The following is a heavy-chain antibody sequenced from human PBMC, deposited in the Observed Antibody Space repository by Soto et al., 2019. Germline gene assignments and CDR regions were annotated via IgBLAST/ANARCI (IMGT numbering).Heavy chain of an antibody. CDR1: GDSICSYY. V-gene: IGHV4-59*01. CDR2: IYYSGST. Sequence: SESLSLTCTVSGDSICSYYWNWIRQPPGKGLEWIGYIYYSGSTNSHYNPSLKSRVTISVDTSKNQLSLKLSSVTAADTAVYYCARANYDSSGYYGLYYFDYWGQGTLVTVSS. CDR3: ARANYDSSGYYGLYYFDY. D-gene: IGHD3-22*01. J-gene: IGHJ4*02.